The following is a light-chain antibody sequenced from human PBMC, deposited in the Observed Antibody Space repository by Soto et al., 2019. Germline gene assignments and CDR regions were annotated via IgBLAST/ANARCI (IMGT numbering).Light chain of an antibody. CDR3: QQYDSLPLT. V-gene: IGKV1-33*01. CDR1: QDISNY. Sequence: DIKMYQSPPSLSVTVGDRVTITCQASQDISNYLHWFQQKPGKAPQLLIFDVSNLQTGVPSRFSGGGSGTDFALTISSLEPEDIATYYCQQYDSLPLTFGQGTRLEIK. J-gene: IGKJ5*01. CDR2: DVS.